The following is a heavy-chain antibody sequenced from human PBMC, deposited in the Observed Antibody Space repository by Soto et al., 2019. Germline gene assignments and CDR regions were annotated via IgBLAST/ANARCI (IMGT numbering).Heavy chain of an antibody. J-gene: IGHJ4*02. V-gene: IGHV1-69*18. CDR2: VIPMSRTR. Sequence: QVQLVQSGAAVKKPGSSVNISCKSSGGSFSTYGISWLRQAPGQGLEWLGTVIPMSRTRNYAQRFQGRVTITATESTNIAYMELSGMIFEDTAIYYCARTGGRLQGIDYWGQGTLVTVSS. D-gene: IGHD5-12*01. CDR1: GGSFSTYG. CDR3: ARTGGRLQGIDY.